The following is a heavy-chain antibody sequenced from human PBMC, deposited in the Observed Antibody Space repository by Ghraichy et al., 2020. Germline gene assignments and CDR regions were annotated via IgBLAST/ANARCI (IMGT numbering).Heavy chain of an antibody. V-gene: IGHV4-34*01. CDR2: INHSGST. CDR1: GGSFSGYY. CDR3: ARAQVRPHYYGSGSYYPFDYYYYYGMDV. J-gene: IGHJ6*02. Sequence: SETLSLTCAVYGGSFSGYYWSWIRQPPGKGLEWIGEINHSGSTNYNPSLKSRVTISVDTSKNQFSLKLSSVTAADTAVYYCARAQVRPHYYGSGSYYPFDYYYYYGMDVWGQGTTVTVSS. D-gene: IGHD3-10*01.